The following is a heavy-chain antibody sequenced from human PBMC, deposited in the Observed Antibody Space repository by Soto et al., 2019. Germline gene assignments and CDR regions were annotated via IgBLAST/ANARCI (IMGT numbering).Heavy chain of an antibody. CDR3: AREVVTPEDGMDV. CDR1: GFTFSSYW. CDR2: INSDGSST. D-gene: IGHD3-22*01. V-gene: IGHV3-74*01. Sequence: SLRLSCAASGFTFSSYWMHWVRQAPGKGLVWVSRINSDGSSTSYADSVKGRFTISRDNAKNTLYLQMNSLRAEDTAVYYCAREVVTPEDGMDVWGQGTTVTVSS. J-gene: IGHJ6*02.